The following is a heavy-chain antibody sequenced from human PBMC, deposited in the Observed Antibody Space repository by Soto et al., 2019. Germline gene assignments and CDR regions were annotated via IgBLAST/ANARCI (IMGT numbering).Heavy chain of an antibody. Sequence: GGSLRLSCAASGFTFSSYAMHWVRQAPGKGLEWVAVISYDGSNKYYADSVKGRFTISRDNSKNTLYLQMNSLRAEDAAVYYCARELRRTYNWFDPWGQGTLVTVSS. CDR3: ARELRRTYNWFDP. V-gene: IGHV3-30-3*01. J-gene: IGHJ5*02. CDR1: GFTFSSYA. CDR2: ISYDGSNK.